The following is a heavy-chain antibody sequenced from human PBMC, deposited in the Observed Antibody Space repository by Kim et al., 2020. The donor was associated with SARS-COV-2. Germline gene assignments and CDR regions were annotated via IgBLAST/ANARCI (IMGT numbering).Heavy chain of an antibody. D-gene: IGHD1-26*01. J-gene: IGHJ4*02. V-gene: IGHV3-30*02. Sequence: VMGRFTVSRDISKNTLYMQMDSLRAEDTAVYYCAKSTFGSIVGATPLDYWGQGTLVTVSS. CDR3: AKSTFGSIVGATPLDY.